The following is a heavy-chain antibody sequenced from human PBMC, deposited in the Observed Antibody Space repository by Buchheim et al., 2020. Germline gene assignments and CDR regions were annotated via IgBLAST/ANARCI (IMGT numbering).Heavy chain of an antibody. D-gene: IGHD1-26*01. CDR1: WFSLSPGAMC. CDR3: ARMCVVGATWQLFNY. V-gene: IGHV2-70*15. Sequence: QVILRESGPALVKPTQTLTLTCTFSWFSLSPGAMCVSWIRQPPGKALEWLARIDWDDDKYYSTSLETRLTISKDTSKNLVVLTMTNMDPVDTATYYCARMCVVGATWQLFNYWGQGIL. CDR2: IDWDDDK. J-gene: IGHJ4*02.